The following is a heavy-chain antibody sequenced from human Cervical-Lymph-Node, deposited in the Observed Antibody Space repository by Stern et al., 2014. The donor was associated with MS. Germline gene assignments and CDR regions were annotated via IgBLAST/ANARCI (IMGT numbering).Heavy chain of an antibody. CDR1: GASISSGTSY. Sequence: QLQLQESGPGLVKPSQTLSLTCTVSGASISSGTSYWSWIRQPAGGGLEWIGRLHASGATYYNPSLKSGVTISGDTSKNQFSLNLTSVTAADTAVYYCARGHWGLLGNNYFDSWGQGTLVTVSS. J-gene: IGHJ4*02. V-gene: IGHV4-61*02. CDR3: ARGHWGLLGNNYFDS. D-gene: IGHD7-27*01. CDR2: LHASGAT.